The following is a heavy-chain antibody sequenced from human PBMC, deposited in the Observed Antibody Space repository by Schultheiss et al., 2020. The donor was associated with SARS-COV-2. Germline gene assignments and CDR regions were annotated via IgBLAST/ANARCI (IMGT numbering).Heavy chain of an antibody. CDR2: IYYIGST. D-gene: IGHD3-3*01. CDR1: GGSFSGYY. CDR3: AREGNFGVVNDDAFDI. V-gene: IGHV4-59*01. Sequence: SETLSLTCAVYGGSFSGYYWSWIRQPPGKGLEWIGYIYYIGSTNYNPSLKSRVTISVDTSKNQFSLKLSSVTPADTAVYYCAREGNFGVVNDDAFDIWGQGTMVTVSS. J-gene: IGHJ3*02.